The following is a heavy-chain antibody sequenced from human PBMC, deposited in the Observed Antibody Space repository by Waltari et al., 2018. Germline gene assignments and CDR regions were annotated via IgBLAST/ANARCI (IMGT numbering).Heavy chain of an antibody. J-gene: IGHJ5*02. CDR1: GFTFSNYA. Sequence: QVQLVESGGGVVQPGRSLRLSCTVSGFTFSNYAFHWVRQAPGKGLECVALISYDEDNKQYADYVKGRFTISRDNSKNTVYLQMNSLRPEDTAIYYCARVGAPYNSDGWFDPWGQGTRVTVSS. CDR3: ARVGAPYNSDGWFDP. CDR2: ISYDEDNK. D-gene: IGHD1-20*01. V-gene: IGHV3-30*04.